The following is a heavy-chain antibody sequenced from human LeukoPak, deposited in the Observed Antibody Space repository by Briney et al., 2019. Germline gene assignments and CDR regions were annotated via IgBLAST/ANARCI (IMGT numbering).Heavy chain of an antibody. CDR3: ARDRGNGFNSYFFDY. D-gene: IGHD5-24*01. Sequence: PGGSLRLSCAASGISFSNFGMHWVRQAPGKGLEWVSSISSSSSYIYYADSVKGRFTISRDNAKNSLFLQMNSLRAEDTALYYCARDRGNGFNSYFFDYWGQGTLVTVSS. J-gene: IGHJ4*02. CDR2: ISSSSSYI. V-gene: IGHV3-21*01. CDR1: GISFSNFG.